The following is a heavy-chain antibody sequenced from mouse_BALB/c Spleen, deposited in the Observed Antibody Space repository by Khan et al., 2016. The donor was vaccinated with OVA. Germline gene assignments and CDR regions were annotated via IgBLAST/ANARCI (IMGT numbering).Heavy chain of an antibody. Sequence: QVQLQQSGPELVKPGASVKISCKASGFTFTDYYINWVQQKPGQGLEWIGWIYPGSGNTKYNENFKGLATLTVDTSSSTAYMQLSSLTSEDTAVXFCAKGGYYGNSLFDYWGQGTTLTVSS. J-gene: IGHJ2*01. CDR1: GFTFTDYY. V-gene: IGHV1-84*02. D-gene: IGHD1-1*01. CDR2: IYPGSGNT. CDR3: AKGGYYGNSLFDY.